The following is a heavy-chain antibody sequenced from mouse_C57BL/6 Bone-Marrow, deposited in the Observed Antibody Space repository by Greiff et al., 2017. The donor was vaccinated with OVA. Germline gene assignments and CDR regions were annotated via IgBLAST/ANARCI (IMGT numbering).Heavy chain of an antibody. CDR2: ISNGGGST. D-gene: IGHD1-1*01. CDR1: GFTFSDYY. CDR3: ARQGYYYGSSYNWYFDV. J-gene: IGHJ1*03. V-gene: IGHV5-12*01. Sequence: EVMLVASGGGLVQPGGSLKLSCAASGFTFSDYYMYWVRQTPEKRLEWVAYISNGGGSTYYPDTVKGRFTISRDNAKNTLYLQRSRLKSEDTAMYYCARQGYYYGSSYNWYFDVWGTGTTVTVSS.